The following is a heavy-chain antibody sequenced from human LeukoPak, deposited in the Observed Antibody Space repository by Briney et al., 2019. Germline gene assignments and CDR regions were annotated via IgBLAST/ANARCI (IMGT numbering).Heavy chain of an antibody. V-gene: IGHV3-7*01. D-gene: IGHD4-17*01. Sequence: TGGSLRLSCVASGFTFANYWMCWVRQAPGKGLEWVASIKQDGSEKWFVDSVKGRFTISRDNAKNSLYLQMNSLRAEDTAVYYCSSTLTLDHWGRGILVTVSS. CDR3: SSTLTLDH. CDR2: IKQDGSEK. J-gene: IGHJ4*02. CDR1: GFTFANYW.